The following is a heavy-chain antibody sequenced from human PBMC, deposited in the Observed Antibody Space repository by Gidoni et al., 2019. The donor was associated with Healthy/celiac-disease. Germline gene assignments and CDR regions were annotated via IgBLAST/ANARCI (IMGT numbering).Heavy chain of an antibody. V-gene: IGHV4-39*01. D-gene: IGHD3-22*01. CDR2: IYYSGST. J-gene: IGHJ4*02. CDR1: GGSISSSSYY. Sequence: QLQLQESGPGLVKPSETLSLTCTVSGGSISSSSYYWGWIRQPPGKGLEWIGSIYYSGSTYYNPSLKSRVTISVDTSKNQFSLKLSSVTAADTAVYYCARLPMIVVGAFDYWGQGTLVTVSS. CDR3: ARLPMIVVGAFDY.